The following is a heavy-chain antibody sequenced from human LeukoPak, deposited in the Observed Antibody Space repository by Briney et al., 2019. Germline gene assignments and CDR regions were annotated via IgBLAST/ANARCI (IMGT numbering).Heavy chain of an antibody. Sequence: GGSLRLSCEGSGFSINGYAMSWVRQAPGKGLEWVAVTGGSDDNTHYADSVKGRFSISRDTSENRLFLQMNSLRPDDSALYYCTKDLMTGFSSGWYLAYWGQGTLVTVSS. CDR1: GFSINGYA. D-gene: IGHD6-25*01. J-gene: IGHJ4*02. V-gene: IGHV3-23*01. CDR3: TKDLMTGFSSGWYLAY. CDR2: TGGSDDNT.